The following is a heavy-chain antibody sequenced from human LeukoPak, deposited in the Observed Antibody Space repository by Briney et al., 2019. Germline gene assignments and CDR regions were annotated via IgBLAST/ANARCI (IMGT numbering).Heavy chain of an antibody. CDR3: AKDRLLNCRGDCYIFDY. CDR2: ISGSGDST. CDR1: GFTFSSYE. V-gene: IGHV3-23*01. Sequence: GGSLRLSCAASGFTFSSYEMNWVRQAPGKGLEWVSSISGSGDSTFYADSVKGRFSISRDNSKNTLYLQVNGLRTEDTAVYYCAKDRLLNCRGDCYIFDYWGQGAVVTVSS. D-gene: IGHD2-21*02. J-gene: IGHJ4*02.